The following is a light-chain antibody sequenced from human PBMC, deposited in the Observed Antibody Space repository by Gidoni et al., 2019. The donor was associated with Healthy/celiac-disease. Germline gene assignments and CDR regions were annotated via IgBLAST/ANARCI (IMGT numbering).Light chain of an antibody. Sequence: DIQMTQSASSLSASVGDRVTITCQASQDISNYLNWYQQKPGKAPKLLIYDASNLETGVPSRFSGSGSGTDFTFTISSLQPEDIATYYCQQYDNLPYTFXLXTKLEIK. CDR1: QDISNY. CDR2: DAS. V-gene: IGKV1-33*01. CDR3: QQYDNLPYT. J-gene: IGKJ2*01.